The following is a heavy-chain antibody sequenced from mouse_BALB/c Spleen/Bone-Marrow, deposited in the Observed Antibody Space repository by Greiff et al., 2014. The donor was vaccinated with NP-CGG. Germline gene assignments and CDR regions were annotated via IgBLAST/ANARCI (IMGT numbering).Heavy chain of an antibody. D-gene: IGHD1-2*01. J-gene: IGHJ2*01. Sequence: EVKLMESGPSLVKPSQTLSLTCSVTGDSITSGYWNWIRKFPGNNPEYMGYISYSGSTYYNPSLQSRISITRDTSKNQYYLQLDSVTTGDTATYYCATYDGYYFDYWGQGTTLTVSS. CDR2: ISYSGST. CDR3: ATYDGYYFDY. CDR1: GDSITSGY. V-gene: IGHV3-8*02.